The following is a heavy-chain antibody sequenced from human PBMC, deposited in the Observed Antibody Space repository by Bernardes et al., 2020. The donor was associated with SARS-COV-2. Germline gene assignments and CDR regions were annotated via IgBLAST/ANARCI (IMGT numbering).Heavy chain of an antibody. CDR2: IKQDGSEK. CDR1: GFTFSSYW. J-gene: IGHJ4*02. V-gene: IGHV3-7*01. Sequence: GGSLRLSCAASGFTFSSYWMSWVRQAPGKGLEWVANIKQDGSEKYYVDSVKGRFTISRDNAKNSLYLQMNSLRAEDTAVYYCARASKSEYYYDSSGYYYVDYFDYWGQGTLVTVSS. CDR3: ARASKSEYYYDSSGYYYVDYFDY. D-gene: IGHD3-22*01.